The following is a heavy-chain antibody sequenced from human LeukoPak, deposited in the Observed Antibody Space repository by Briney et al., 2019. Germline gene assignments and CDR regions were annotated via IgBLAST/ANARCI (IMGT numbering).Heavy chain of an antibody. D-gene: IGHD4-17*01. V-gene: IGHV4-59*08. Sequence: SETLSLTCTVSGGSNSSYYWSWIRQPPGKGLEWIGYIYYSGSTNYNPSLKSRVTISVDTSKNQFSLKLSSVTAADTAVYYCAKYGDYGKGDDYFDYWGQGTLVTVSS. J-gene: IGHJ4*02. CDR1: GGSNSSYY. CDR3: AKYGDYGKGDDYFDY. CDR2: IYYSGST.